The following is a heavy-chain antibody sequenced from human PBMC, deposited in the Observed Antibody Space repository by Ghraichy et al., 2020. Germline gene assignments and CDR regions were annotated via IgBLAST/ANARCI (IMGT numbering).Heavy chain of an antibody. Sequence: GWISAYNGNTNYIKKLQGRVTMTTDTYTSTAYMELRSLRSDDTAVYYCARGRGQLSSWCQGTLVTVSS. CDR3: ARGRGQLSS. D-gene: IGHD6-6*01. CDR2: ISAYNGNT. V-gene: IGHV1-18*01. J-gene: IGHJ4*02.